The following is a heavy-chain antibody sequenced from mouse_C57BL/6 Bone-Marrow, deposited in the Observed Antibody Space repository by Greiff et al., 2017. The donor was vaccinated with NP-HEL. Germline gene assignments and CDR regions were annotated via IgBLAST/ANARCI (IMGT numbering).Heavy chain of an antibody. V-gene: IGHV5-12*01. Sequence: EVKLVESGGGLVQPGGSLKLSCAASGFTFSDYYMYWVRQTPEKRLEWVAYISNGGGSTYYPDTVKGRFTISRDNAKNTLYLQMSRLKSEDTAMYYCARLDSTLYAMDYWGQGTSVTVSS. CDR3: ARLDSTLYAMDY. CDR1: GFTFSDYY. D-gene: IGHD2-5*01. J-gene: IGHJ4*01. CDR2: ISNGGGST.